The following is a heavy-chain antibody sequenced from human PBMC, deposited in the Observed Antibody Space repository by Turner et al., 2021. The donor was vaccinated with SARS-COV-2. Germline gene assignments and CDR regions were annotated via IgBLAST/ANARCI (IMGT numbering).Heavy chain of an antibody. CDR3: AIAPNYYYGMDV. CDR2: IYYSGST. CDR1: GGSISSSSYY. J-gene: IGHJ6*02. Sequence: QLQLPESGPGLVKPSETLSLTCTVSGGSISSSSYYWGWIRQPPGKGLEWIGSIYYSGSTYYNPSLKSRVTISVDTSKNQFSVKLSSVTAADTAVYYCAIAPNYYYGMDVWGQGTTVTVSS. V-gene: IGHV4-39*01.